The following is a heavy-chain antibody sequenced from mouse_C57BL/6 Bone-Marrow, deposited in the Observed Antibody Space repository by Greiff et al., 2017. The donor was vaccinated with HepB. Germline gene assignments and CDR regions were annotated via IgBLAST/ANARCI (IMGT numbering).Heavy chain of an antibody. CDR3: TPNYYGSRVYAMDY. D-gene: IGHD1-1*01. V-gene: IGHV1-5*01. Sequence: VHVKQSGTVLARPGASVKMSCKTSGYTFTSYWMHWVKQRPGQGLEWIGAIYPGNSDTSYNQKFKGKAKLTAVTSASTAYMELSSLTNEDSAVYYCTPNYYGSRVYAMDYWGQGTSVTVSS. CDR1: GYTFTSYW. CDR2: IYPGNSDT. J-gene: IGHJ4*01.